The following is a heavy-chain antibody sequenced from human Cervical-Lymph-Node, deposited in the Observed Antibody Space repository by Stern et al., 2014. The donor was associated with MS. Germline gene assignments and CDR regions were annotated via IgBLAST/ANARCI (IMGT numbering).Heavy chain of an antibody. CDR2: IIPIFGTA. J-gene: IGHJ1*01. CDR3: ARGRHDYGDPEYFQH. CDR1: GGTFSSYA. Sequence: VHLVESGAEVKAPGSSVKVSCKASGGTFSSYAISWVRQAPGQGLEWMGGIIPIFGTANYAQKFQGRVTITADESTSTAYMELSSLRSEDTAVYYCARGRHDYGDPEYFQHWGQGTLVTVSS. D-gene: IGHD4-17*01. V-gene: IGHV1-69*01.